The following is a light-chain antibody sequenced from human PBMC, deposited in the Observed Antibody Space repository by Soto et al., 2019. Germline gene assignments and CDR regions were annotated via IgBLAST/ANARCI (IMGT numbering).Light chain of an antibody. V-gene: IGKV1-39*01. CDR2: EAS. CDR3: QQSDSTPWT. J-gene: IGKJ1*01. CDR1: QSITTY. Sequence: DIQMTQSPSSLSASVGDRVTITCRASQSITTYLNWYQQKPGKAPKLPIYEASSLQSGVPSRFSGSGSGTDFTLTINSLQPEDLATYYCQQSDSTPWTFGQGTKVDIK.